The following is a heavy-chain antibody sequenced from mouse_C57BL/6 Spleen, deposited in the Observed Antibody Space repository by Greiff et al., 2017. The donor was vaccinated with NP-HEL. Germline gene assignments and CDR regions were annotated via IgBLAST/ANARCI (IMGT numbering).Heavy chain of an antibody. Sequence: EVMLVESGGDLVKPGGSLKLSCAASGFTFSSYGMSWVRQTPDKRLEWVATISSGGSYTYYPDSVKGRFTISRDNAKNTLYLQMSSLKSEDTAMYYCARRYYDYDGYYFDYWGQGTTLTVSS. D-gene: IGHD2-4*01. J-gene: IGHJ2*01. CDR2: ISSGGSYT. CDR3: ARRYYDYDGYYFDY. V-gene: IGHV5-6*02. CDR1: GFTFSSYG.